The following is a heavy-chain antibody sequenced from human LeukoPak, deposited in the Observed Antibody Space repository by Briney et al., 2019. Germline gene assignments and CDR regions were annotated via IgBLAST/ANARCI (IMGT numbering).Heavy chain of an antibody. V-gene: IGHV1-46*03. CDR3: ARDGDYDFWSGYPLNWFDP. D-gene: IGHD3-3*01. CDR2: INPSGGST. CDR1: GYTFTSYY. J-gene: IGHJ5*02. Sequence: ASVKVSXKASGYTFTSYYMHWVRQAPGQGLEWMGIINPSGGSTSYAQKFQGRVTMTRDTSTSTVYMELSSLRSEDTAVYYCARDGDYDFWSGYPLNWFDPWGQGTLVTVSS.